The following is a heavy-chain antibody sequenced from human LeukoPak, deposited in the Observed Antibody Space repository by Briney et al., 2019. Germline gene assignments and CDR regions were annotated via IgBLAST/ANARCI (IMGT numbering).Heavy chain of an antibody. CDR3: AREGIFLDY. Sequence: GGSLRLSCAASGFTFSSYTMNWVRQAPGKGLEWVSSITSSSSDIFYADSVKGRFTISRDNAKNSLYLQMNSLRVEDTAVYYCAREGIFLDYWGQGTLVTVSS. D-gene: IGHD3-3*01. V-gene: IGHV3-21*01. CDR1: GFTFSSYT. J-gene: IGHJ4*02. CDR2: ITSSSSDI.